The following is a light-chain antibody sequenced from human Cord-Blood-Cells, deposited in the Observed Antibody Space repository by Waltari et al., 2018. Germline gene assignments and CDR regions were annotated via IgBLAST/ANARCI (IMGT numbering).Light chain of an antibody. V-gene: IGKV3-20*01. J-gene: IGKJ2*01. Sequence: SPGTLSLSPGERDTLSCRASQSVSSSYLAWYQQKPGQAPRLLIYGASSRATGIPDRFSGSGSGTDFTLTISRLEPEDFAVYYCQQYGSSSYTFGQGTKLEIK. CDR3: QQYGSSSYT. CDR1: QSVSSSY. CDR2: GAS.